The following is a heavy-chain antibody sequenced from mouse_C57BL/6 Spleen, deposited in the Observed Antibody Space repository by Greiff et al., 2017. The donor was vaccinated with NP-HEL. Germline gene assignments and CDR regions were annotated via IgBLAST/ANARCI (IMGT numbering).Heavy chain of an antibody. CDR1: GYAFSSSW. D-gene: IGHD1-1*01. Sequence: VKLMESGPELVKPGASVKISCKASGYAFSSSWMNWVKQRPGKGLEWIGRIYPGDGDTNYNGKFKGKATLTADKSSSTAYMQLSSLTSEDSAVYFCADYYYGSSYRYFDVWGTGTTVTVSS. CDR3: ADYYYGSSYRYFDV. V-gene: IGHV1-82*01. J-gene: IGHJ1*03. CDR2: IYPGDGDT.